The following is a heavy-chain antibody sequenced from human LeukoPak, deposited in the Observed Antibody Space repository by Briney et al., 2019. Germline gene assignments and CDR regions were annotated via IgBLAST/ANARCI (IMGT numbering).Heavy chain of an antibody. CDR3: ARKGAAAGTGYYFDY. Sequence: ASVKVSCKASGYTFTSYYMHWVRQAPGQGLEWMGIINPSGGSTSYAQKFQGRVTMTMDTSTSTVYMELSSLRSEDTAVYYCARKGAAAGTGYYFDYWGQGTLVTVSS. CDR1: GYTFTSYY. J-gene: IGHJ4*02. D-gene: IGHD6-13*01. V-gene: IGHV1-46*01. CDR2: INPSGGST.